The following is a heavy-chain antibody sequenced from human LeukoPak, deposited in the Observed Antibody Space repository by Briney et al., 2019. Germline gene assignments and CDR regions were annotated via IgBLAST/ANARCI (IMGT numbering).Heavy chain of an antibody. D-gene: IGHD5-18*01. Sequence: PGGSLRLSCAASGFSFSSYWMHWVRQAPGKGLVWVSRIKGDGSYITYADSVKGRFTISRDNARNTLYLQMNGLRADDTAVYYCARVYVSTDMVDFDYWGQGTLVTVSS. J-gene: IGHJ4*02. CDR3: ARVYVSTDMVDFDY. V-gene: IGHV3-74*01. CDR1: GFSFSSYW. CDR2: IKGDGSYI.